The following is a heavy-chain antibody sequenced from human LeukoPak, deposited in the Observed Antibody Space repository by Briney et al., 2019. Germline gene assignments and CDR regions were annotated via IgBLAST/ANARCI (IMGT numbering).Heavy chain of an antibody. V-gene: IGHV1-46*01. J-gene: IGHJ3*02. CDR3: ARGSSRSPRDAFDI. CDR1: GYTFTSYY. Sequence: ASVKVSCKASGYTFTSYYMHGVRQAPGQGLEWMGIFSPSGASTTYAQNFQGRVTMTRDMSTSTLYMELSSLKAEDTAVYYCARGSSRSPRDAFDIWGQGTMVTVSS. CDR2: FSPSGAST.